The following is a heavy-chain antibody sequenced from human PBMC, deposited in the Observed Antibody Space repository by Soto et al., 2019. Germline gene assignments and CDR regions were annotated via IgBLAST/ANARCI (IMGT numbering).Heavy chain of an antibody. V-gene: IGHV1-69*01. CDR3: ARDPALMTTVTPHYYYCMDV. Sequence: QVQLVQSGAEVKKPGSSVKVSCKASGGTFSSYAISWVRQAPGQGLEWMGGIIPIFGTANYAQKFQGRVTITADESTSTAYMELSSLRSEDTAVYYCARDPALMTTVTPHYYYCMDVWGQGTTVTVSS. D-gene: IGHD4-17*01. CDR1: GGTFSSYA. CDR2: IIPIFGTA. J-gene: IGHJ6*02.